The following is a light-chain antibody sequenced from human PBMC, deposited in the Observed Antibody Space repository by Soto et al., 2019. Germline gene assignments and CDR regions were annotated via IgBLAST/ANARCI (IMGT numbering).Light chain of an antibody. CDR2: DAS. Sequence: EIVLTQSPATLSLSPGERATLSCRASQSVSSYLAWYQQKPGQAPRLLIYDASNRATGIPARFSGSWSGTDFTLTICSLEPEDVAVYYFQQRSTWPPYTFGQGTKLEIK. CDR1: QSVSSY. J-gene: IGKJ2*01. CDR3: QQRSTWPPYT. V-gene: IGKV3-11*01.